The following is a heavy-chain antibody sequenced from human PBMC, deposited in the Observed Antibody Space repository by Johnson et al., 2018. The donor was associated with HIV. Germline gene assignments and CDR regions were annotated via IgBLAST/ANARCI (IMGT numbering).Heavy chain of an antibody. CDR2: ISYDGSNK. CDR1: GFTFSSYG. D-gene: IGHD6-6*01. Sequence: QVQLVESGGGLVQPGGSLRLSCAASGFTFSSYGMHWVRQAPGKGLEWVAVISYDGSNKYYADSVKGRFTISRDNSKNTVYLQMNSLRAEDTALYYCARAAAARSSGHDAFDIWGQGTMVTVSS. CDR3: ARAAAARSSGHDAFDI. J-gene: IGHJ3*02. V-gene: IGHV3-30*03.